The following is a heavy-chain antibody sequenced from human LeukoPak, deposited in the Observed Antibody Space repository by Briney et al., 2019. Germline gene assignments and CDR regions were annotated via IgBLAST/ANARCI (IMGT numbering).Heavy chain of an antibody. CDR2: IYYSGST. CDR3: ARDTLDYFDY. J-gene: IGHJ4*02. Sequence: SETLSLTCTVSGASISSYYWSWIRQPPGKGLEWIGYIYYSGSTNYNPSLKSRVTISVDTSKNQFSLKLSSVTAADTAVYYCARDTLDYFDYWGQGTLVTVSS. V-gene: IGHV4-59*01. CDR1: GASISSYY.